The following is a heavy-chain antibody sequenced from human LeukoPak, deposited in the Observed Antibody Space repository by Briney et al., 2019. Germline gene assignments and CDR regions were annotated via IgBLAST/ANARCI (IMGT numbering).Heavy chain of an antibody. J-gene: IGHJ5*02. CDR2: IIPIFGTA. CDR1: GGTFSSYA. CDR3: ARPQSSSSWYWRDWFDP. V-gene: IGHV1-69*06. Sequence: SVKVSCKASGGTFSSYAISWVRQAPGQGLEWMGGIIPIFGTANYAQKFQGRVTITADKSTSTAYMELSSLRSEDTAVYYCARPQSSSSWYWRDWFDPWGQGTLVTVSP. D-gene: IGHD6-13*01.